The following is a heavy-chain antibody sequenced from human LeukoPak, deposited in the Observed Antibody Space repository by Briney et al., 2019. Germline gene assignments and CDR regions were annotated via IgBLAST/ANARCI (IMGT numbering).Heavy chain of an antibody. J-gene: IGHJ3*02. CDR1: GFTFSNAW. V-gene: IGHV3-15*01. D-gene: IGHD3-10*01. Sequence: GGSLRLSCAASGFTFSNAWMSWVRQAPGKGLEWVGRIKSKTDGGTTDYAAPVKGRFTISRDDSKNTLYLQMNSLKPEDTAVYYCTTDRVLYAFDIWGQGTMVTVSS. CDR3: TTDRVLYAFDI. CDR2: IKSKTDGGTT.